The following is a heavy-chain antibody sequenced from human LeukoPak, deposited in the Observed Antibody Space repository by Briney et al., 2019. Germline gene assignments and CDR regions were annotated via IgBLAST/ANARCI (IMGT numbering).Heavy chain of an antibody. D-gene: IGHD3-22*01. CDR2: ISSSSSYI. CDR1: GFTFSSYS. J-gene: IGHJ4*02. CDR3: ARVQGSGYSPFDY. Sequence: GGSLRLSCAASGFTFSSYSVNWVRQAPGKGLEWVSSISSSSSYIYYADSVKGRFTISRDNAKNSLYLQMNSLRAEDTAVYYCARVQGSGYSPFDYWGQGTLVTVSS. V-gene: IGHV3-21*01.